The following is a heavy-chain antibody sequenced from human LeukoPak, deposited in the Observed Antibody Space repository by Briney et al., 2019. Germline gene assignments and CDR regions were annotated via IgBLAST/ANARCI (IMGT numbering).Heavy chain of an antibody. V-gene: IGHV3-30*03. CDR2: ISYDGSNK. Sequence: PGGSLRLSCAASGFTFSSYDMHWVRQAPGKGLEWVAVISYDGSNKYYADSVKGRFTISRDNSKNTLYLQMNSLRAEDTAVYYCATTVPGPFDIWGQGTMVTVSS. CDR3: ATTVPGPFDI. J-gene: IGHJ3*02. D-gene: IGHD4-17*01. CDR1: GFTFSSYD.